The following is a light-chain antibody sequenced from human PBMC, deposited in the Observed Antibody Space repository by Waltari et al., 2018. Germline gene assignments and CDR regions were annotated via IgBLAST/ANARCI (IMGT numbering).Light chain of an antibody. CDR1: NLGSKS. Sequence: SYVVTQAPSVSVAPGTSARITRGGNNLGSKSVNWYRQKPGQAPVLVMYYDKDRPSGIPERFSGSNSGNTATLIISRVEAGDEADYYCQVWDSNNDHWVFGGGTRLTV. CDR2: YDK. V-gene: IGLV3-21*04. J-gene: IGLJ3*02. CDR3: QVWDSNNDHWV.